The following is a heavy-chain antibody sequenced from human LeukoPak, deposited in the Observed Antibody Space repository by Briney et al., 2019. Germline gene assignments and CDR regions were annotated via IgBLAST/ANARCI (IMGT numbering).Heavy chain of an antibody. CDR3: ARRGVAVTHFDL. V-gene: IGHV3-48*02. CDR2: ISGGGATI. J-gene: IGHJ2*01. Sequence: PGGSLRLSCAASGFTFSSYSMNWVRQAPGKGLEWVSYISGGGATIYYADSVKGRFTISRDNAKNSLYLQMNGLRDEDTAVYYCARRGVAVTHFDLWGRGTLVTVSS. D-gene: IGHD6-19*01. CDR1: GFTFSSYS.